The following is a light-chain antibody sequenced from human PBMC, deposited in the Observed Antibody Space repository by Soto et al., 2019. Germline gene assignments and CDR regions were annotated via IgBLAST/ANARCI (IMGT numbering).Light chain of an antibody. J-gene: IGLJ3*02. V-gene: IGLV2-23*01. CDR3: TSYARSSTLV. CDR2: AAS. Sequence: QSALTQPASVSGSPGQSITISCTGISSDVGSYNLVSWYQQYPGKAPKLMIYAASKRPSGVSNRFSGSKSGDTASLTISGLQAEDEADYYCTSYARSSTLVFGGGTKLTVL. CDR1: SSDVGSYNL.